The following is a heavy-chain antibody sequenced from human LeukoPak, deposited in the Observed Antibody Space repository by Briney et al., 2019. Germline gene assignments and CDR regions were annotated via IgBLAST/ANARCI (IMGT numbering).Heavy chain of an antibody. D-gene: IGHD6-13*01. CDR2: ISSSGSTI. CDR3: ATSRRAYSSSWFEY. CDR1: GFTLSSYE. J-gene: IGHJ5*01. V-gene: IGHV3-48*03. Sequence: GGSLRLSCAASGFTLSSYEMNWVRQAPGKGLEWVSYISSSGSTIYYADSVKGRFTISRDNAKNSLYLQMNSLRAEDTAVYYCATSRRAYSSSWFEYWGQGTLVTVSS.